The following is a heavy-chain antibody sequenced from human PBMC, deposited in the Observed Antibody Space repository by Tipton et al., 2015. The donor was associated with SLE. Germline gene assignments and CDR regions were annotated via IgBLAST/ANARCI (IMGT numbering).Heavy chain of an antibody. CDR2: INDSGNT. CDR1: GGSFSGFY. Sequence: LRLSCAVYGGSFSGFYWSWIRQPPGKGLEWIGEINDSGNTNYNPSLKSRVTISVDTSKNQFSLRLNSVTAADTAVYYCARHMWFGGSFDYWGQGTLVTVSS. J-gene: IGHJ4*02. CDR3: ARHMWFGGSFDY. V-gene: IGHV4-34*09. D-gene: IGHD3-10*01.